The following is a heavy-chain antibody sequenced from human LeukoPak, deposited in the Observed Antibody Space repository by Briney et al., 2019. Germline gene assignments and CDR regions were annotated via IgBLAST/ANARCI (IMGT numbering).Heavy chain of an antibody. Sequence: PGGSLRLSCAASGFTFSGYRMHWVRQAPGKGLVWVSRINSDGYSITYADSVRGRFTISRDNAKNTLYLQMNSLIAEDTAVYFCTRAGYSSGFDSWGQGTLVTVSS. CDR1: GFTFSGYR. CDR3: TRAGYSSGFDS. D-gene: IGHD6-19*01. J-gene: IGHJ5*01. V-gene: IGHV3-74*03. CDR2: INSDGYSI.